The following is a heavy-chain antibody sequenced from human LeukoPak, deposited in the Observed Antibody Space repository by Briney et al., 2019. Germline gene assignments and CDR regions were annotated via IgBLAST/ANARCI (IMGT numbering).Heavy chain of an antibody. V-gene: IGHV1-69*05. J-gene: IGHJ4*02. Sequence: ASVKVSCKASGGTFSSYAISWVRQAPGQGLEWMGGIIPIFGTANYAQKFQGRVTITTDESTSTAYMEPSSLRSEDTAVYYCARKGSWYYFDYWGQGTLVTVSS. CDR2: IIPIFGTA. D-gene: IGHD2-15*01. CDR3: ARKGSWYYFDY. CDR1: GGTFSSYA.